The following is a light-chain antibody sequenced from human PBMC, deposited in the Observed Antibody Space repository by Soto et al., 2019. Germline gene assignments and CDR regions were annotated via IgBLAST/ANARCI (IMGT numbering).Light chain of an antibody. J-gene: IGKJ5*01. Sequence: EIVLTQSPGTLSLSPGDTATLSCRASQSVSRYLAWYQQKPGQAPRLLIYGASTRATGIPDRFSGSGSGTDFTLTISRLEPEDFALYYCQHYVERSPITFGQGTRLEIK. V-gene: IGKV3-20*01. CDR3: QHYVERSPIT. CDR2: GAS. CDR1: QSVSRY.